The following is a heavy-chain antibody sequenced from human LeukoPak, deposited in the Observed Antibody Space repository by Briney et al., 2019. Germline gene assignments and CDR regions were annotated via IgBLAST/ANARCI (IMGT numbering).Heavy chain of an antibody. CDR2: INHSGST. V-gene: IGHV4-34*01. CDR3: ARVRPMHLLSSYFDY. J-gene: IGHJ4*02. CDR1: GGSFSGYY. D-gene: IGHD2-15*01. Sequence: SETLSLTCAVYGGSFSGYYWSWIRQPPGKGLEWIGEINHSGSTNYNPSLKSRVTISVDTSKNQFSLKLSSVTAADTAVYYCARVRPMHLLSSYFDYWGQRTLVTVSS.